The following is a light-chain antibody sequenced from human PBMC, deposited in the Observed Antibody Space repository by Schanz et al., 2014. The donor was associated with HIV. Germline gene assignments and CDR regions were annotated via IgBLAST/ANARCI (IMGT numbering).Light chain of an antibody. V-gene: IGKV1-39*02. CDR2: AAS. Sequence: DIQMTQSPSSLSASVGDRVTLTCRASQSISSYLNWYQQKPGKAPKLLIYAASSLQSGVPSRFSGSGSGTEFALTISSLQPDDFATYYCQRYNSYSHTFGQGTKLDIK. CDR1: QSISSY. CDR3: QRYNSYSHT. J-gene: IGKJ2*01.